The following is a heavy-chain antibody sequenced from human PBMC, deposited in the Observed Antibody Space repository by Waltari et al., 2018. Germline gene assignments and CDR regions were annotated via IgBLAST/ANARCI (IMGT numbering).Heavy chain of an antibody. CDR2: IYTMGST. D-gene: IGHD6-6*01. J-gene: IGHJ3*02. Sequence: QVQLQESGPGLVKPSETLSLTCSVSGGSISSYYWSWIRQPPGKGLEWIGYIYTMGSTDYNPSIKSLVTISVDTSKNQFSLKLRSVTAADTAVYYCARVSRSSPFDAFDIWGQGTMVTVSS. V-gene: IGHV4-4*09. CDR1: GGSISSYY. CDR3: ARVSRSSPFDAFDI.